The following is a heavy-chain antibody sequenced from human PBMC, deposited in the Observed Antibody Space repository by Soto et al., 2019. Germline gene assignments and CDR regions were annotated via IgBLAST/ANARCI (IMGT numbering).Heavy chain of an antibody. CDR3: AKGSAATHYYYYPLDV. V-gene: IGHV3-23*01. CDR1: GFTFRDYA. D-gene: IGHD2-15*01. Sequence: PGGSLRLSCTASGFTFRDYAMGWVRQAPGKGLEWVSFISGSGGSTYYADSVKDRFTISRGNSKNTLSLQMHTLRAEDTAIYYCAKGSAATHYYYYPLDVWGQGTTVTVSS. CDR2: ISGSGGST. J-gene: IGHJ6*02.